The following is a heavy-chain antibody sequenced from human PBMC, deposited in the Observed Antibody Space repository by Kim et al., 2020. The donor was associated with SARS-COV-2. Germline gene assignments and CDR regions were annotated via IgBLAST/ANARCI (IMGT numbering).Heavy chain of an antibody. V-gene: IGHV4-59*08. D-gene: IGHD3-10*01. CDR3: ARLGRVRGQIPRSWFDP. CDR1: GGSISSYY. J-gene: IGHJ5*02. Sequence: SETLSLTCTVSGGSISSYYWSWIRQPPGKGLEWIGYIYYSGSTNYNPSLKSRVTISVDTSKNQFSLKLSSVTAADTAVYYCARLGRVRGQIPRSWFDPWGQGTLVTVSS. CDR2: IYYSGST.